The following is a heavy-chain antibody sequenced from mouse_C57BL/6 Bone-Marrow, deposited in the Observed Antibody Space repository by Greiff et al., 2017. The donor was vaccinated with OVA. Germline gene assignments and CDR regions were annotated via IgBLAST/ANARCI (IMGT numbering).Heavy chain of an antibody. CDR3: ARTSALYYGSTLDY. V-gene: IGHV1-81*01. D-gene: IGHD1-1*01. CDR1: GYTFPSYG. CDR2: IYPRSGNT. J-gene: IGHJ2*01. Sequence: VQLQQSGAELARPGASVKLSCKASGYTFPSYGISWVKQRPGQGLEWIGEIYPRSGNTYYNEKFKGKATLTADKSSSTAYMELRSLTSEDSAVYFCARTSALYYGSTLDYWGQGTTLTVSS.